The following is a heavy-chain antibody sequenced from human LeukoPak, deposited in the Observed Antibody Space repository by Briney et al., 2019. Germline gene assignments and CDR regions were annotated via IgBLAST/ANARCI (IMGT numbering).Heavy chain of an antibody. CDR3: VRRHDY. V-gene: IGHV3-53*01. J-gene: IGHJ4*02. Sequence: GGSLRLSCVASGFDVNDNFMIWVRQAPGQGLEWISIVYASGGAYHSESVKGRFSAFRDTSKNAIFLQMNSLRADDTAMYYCVRRHDYWGQGTLVTVSS. CDR2: VYASGGA. CDR1: GFDVNDNF.